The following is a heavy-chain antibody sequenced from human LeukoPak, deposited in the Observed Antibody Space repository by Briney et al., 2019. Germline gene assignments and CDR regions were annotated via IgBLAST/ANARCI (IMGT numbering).Heavy chain of an antibody. CDR2: IYYSGST. V-gene: IGHV4-59*01. CDR3: ARDVGYSYGYIDI. CDR1: GGSISSYY. Sequence: SETLSLTCTVSGGSISSYYWSWIRRPPGKGLEWIGYIYYSGSTNYNPSLKSRVTISVDTSKNQLSLKLSSVAAADTAVYYCARDVGYSYGYIDIWGQGTMVTVSS. D-gene: IGHD5-18*01. J-gene: IGHJ3*02.